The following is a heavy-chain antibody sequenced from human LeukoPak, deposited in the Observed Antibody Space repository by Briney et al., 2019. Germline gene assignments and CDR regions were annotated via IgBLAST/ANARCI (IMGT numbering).Heavy chain of an antibody. Sequence: GASVKVSCKASGYTFTSYGISWVRQAPGQGLEWMGWISAYNGNTNYAQKLQGRVTMTTDTSTSTAYMELRSLRSDDTAVYYCARSEAEDIVVVPAAITDAFDIWGQGTMVTVSS. CDR3: ARSEAEDIVVVPAAITDAFDI. CDR2: ISAYNGNT. V-gene: IGHV1-18*01. J-gene: IGHJ3*02. D-gene: IGHD2-2*01. CDR1: GYTFTSYG.